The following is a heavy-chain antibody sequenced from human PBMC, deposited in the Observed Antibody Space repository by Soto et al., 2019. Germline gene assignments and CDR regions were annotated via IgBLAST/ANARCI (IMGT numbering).Heavy chain of an antibody. CDR3: ARGGGAYCGTDCIRAVDI. V-gene: IGHV3-66*01. Sequence: EVQLVESGGGLVQPGGSLRLSCAVSGFTVSNNYMSWVRQAPEKGLEWISVIYSGGDTYYADSVKVRFTISRDNSKNTLYLQMNSLRLDDTAVYYCARGGGAYCGTDCIRAVDIWGQGTMVTVSS. D-gene: IGHD2-21*02. CDR2: IYSGGDT. J-gene: IGHJ3*02. CDR1: GFTVSNNY.